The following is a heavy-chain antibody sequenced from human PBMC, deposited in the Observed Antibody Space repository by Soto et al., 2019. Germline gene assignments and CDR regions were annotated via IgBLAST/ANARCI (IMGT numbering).Heavy chain of an antibody. Sequence: SFKAIGYSFTSHYMHWVLQAPGKVLEYLSAISNHGGDATYADSVKGRFTISRDNSKNTLYLQMDNLRIEDMAVYYCTRDAGRYNDFDYWGLGTLVTVSS. CDR3: TRDAGRYNDFDY. CDR1: GYSFTSHY. V-gene: IGHV3-64*02. D-gene: IGHD1-26*01. J-gene: IGHJ4*02. CDR2: ISNHGGDA.